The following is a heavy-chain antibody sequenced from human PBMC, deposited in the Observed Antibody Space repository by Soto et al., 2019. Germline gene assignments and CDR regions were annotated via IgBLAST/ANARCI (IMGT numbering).Heavy chain of an antibody. Sequence: PSETLSLTCTVSGGSISNYFWSWIRQPPGKGLEWIGYIYYSGSTNYNPSLKSRVTISVDTSKNQFSLKLSSVTAADTAVYYCARVSMVRGVHVDYWGQGTLVTVSS. CDR2: IYYSGST. CDR3: ARVSMVRGVHVDY. D-gene: IGHD3-10*01. J-gene: IGHJ4*02. CDR1: GGSISNYF. V-gene: IGHV4-59*12.